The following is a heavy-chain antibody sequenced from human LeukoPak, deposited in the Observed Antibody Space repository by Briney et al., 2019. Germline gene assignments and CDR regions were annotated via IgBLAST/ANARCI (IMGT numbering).Heavy chain of an antibody. D-gene: IGHD6-6*01. Sequence: GESLKSSCKGSGYSFTSYWIGWVRQMPGKGLEGMGIIYPGDSDTRFSPSFKGQVTISADKSISTAYLQWSSLKASDTAMYYCARGGYSSSSGYFQHWGQGTLVTVSS. CDR1: GYSFTSYW. CDR2: IYPGDSDT. CDR3: ARGGYSSSSGYFQH. J-gene: IGHJ1*01. V-gene: IGHV5-51*01.